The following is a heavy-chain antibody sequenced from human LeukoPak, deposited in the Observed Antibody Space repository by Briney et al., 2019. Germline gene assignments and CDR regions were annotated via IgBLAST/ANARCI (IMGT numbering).Heavy chain of an antibody. CDR3: ASHPGYCTNGVCRGWFDP. Sequence: SETLSLTCAVYGGSFSGYYWSWIRQPPGKGLEWIGEINHSGSTNYNPSLKSRVTISVDTSKNQFSLKLSSVTAVDTAVYYCASHPGYCTNGVCRGWFDPWGQGTLVTVSS. D-gene: IGHD2-8*01. CDR2: INHSGST. J-gene: IGHJ5*02. V-gene: IGHV4-34*01. CDR1: GGSFSGYY.